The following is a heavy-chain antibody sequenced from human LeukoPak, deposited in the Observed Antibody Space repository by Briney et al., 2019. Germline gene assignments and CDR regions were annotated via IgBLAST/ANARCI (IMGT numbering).Heavy chain of an antibody. CDR3: ARGPGQWLVLYYFDY. Sequence: PGGSLRLSCAASGFTVSSNYMSWVRQAPGKGLEWVSVIYSGGSTYYADSVKGRFTISRDNSKNTLYLQMNSLRAEDTAVYYCARGPGQWLVLYYFDYWGQGTLVTVSS. J-gene: IGHJ4*02. CDR2: IYSGGST. CDR1: GFTVSSNY. V-gene: IGHV3-53*01. D-gene: IGHD6-19*01.